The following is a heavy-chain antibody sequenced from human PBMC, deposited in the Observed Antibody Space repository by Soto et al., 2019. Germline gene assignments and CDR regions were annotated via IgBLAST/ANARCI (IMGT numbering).Heavy chain of an antibody. Sequence: SETLSLTCAVYGGSFSGYYWSWIRQPPGKGLEWIGEINHSGSTNYNPSLKSRVTISVDTSKNQFSLKLSSVTAADTAVYYCARGRYQSKRIAAAGRQLWWFDPWGQGTLVTVSS. CDR2: INHSGST. CDR3: ARGRYQSKRIAAAGRQLWWFDP. D-gene: IGHD6-13*01. CDR1: GGSFSGYY. J-gene: IGHJ5*02. V-gene: IGHV4-34*01.